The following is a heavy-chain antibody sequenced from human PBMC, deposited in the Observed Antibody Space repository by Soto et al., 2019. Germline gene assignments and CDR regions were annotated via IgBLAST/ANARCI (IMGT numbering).Heavy chain of an antibody. J-gene: IGHJ6*02. D-gene: IGHD3-10*01. CDR2: INAGNGNT. Sequence: ASVKVSCKASGYTFTSYAMHWVRQAPGQRLEWMGWINAGNGNTKYSQKFQGRVTITRDTSASTAYMELSSLRSEDTAVYYCARDHGLLWFGDLLLVYGMDVWGQGTTVPVSS. V-gene: IGHV1-3*01. CDR1: GYTFTSYA. CDR3: ARDHGLLWFGDLLLVYGMDV.